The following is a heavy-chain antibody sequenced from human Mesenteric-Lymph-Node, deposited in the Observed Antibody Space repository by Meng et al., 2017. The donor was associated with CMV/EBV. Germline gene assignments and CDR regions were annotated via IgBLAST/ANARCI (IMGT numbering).Heavy chain of an antibody. CDR3: ARDLRPGGLDY. CDR2: MYYSGNT. V-gene: IGHV4-61*01. Sequence: SETLSLTCTVSGDSVSSGSYYWSWIRQPPGRGLEWIGYMYYSGNTNYNPSLKSRVTISVDTSKNQFSLKLKYVTAADSAIYYCARDLRPGGLDYWGQGTLVTVSS. D-gene: IGHD4-23*01. CDR1: GDSVSSGSYY. J-gene: IGHJ4*02.